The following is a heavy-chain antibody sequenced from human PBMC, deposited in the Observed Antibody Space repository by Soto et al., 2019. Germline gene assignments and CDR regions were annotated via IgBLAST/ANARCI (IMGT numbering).Heavy chain of an antibody. CDR2: IYYSGST. CDR3: ARRVDYGTYFYYGMDV. CDR1: GGSVSSVNSY. Sequence: QVQLQESGPGLMKPSETLSLTCTVSGGSVSSVNSYWSWIRQAPGKGLEWIGYIYYSGSTNYNPSLKSRVSISLDTSKNQFSLKLTSVTAADTAVYYCARRVDYGTYFYYGMDVWSQGTTVTVSS. D-gene: IGHD4-17*01. V-gene: IGHV4-61*01. J-gene: IGHJ6*02.